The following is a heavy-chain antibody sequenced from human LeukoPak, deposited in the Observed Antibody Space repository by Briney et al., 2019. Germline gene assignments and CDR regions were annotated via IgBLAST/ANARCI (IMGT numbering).Heavy chain of an antibody. D-gene: IGHD1-26*01. CDR1: GYTFTGYY. J-gene: IGHJ4*02. Sequence: ASVKVSCKASGYTFTGYYMHWVRQAPGQGLEWMGRINPNSGGTNYAQKFQGRVTMTRDTSISTAYMELSRLRSDDTAVYYCVTYPESGSHEAGDYWGQGTLVTVSS. CDR2: INPNSGGT. CDR3: VTYPESGSHEAGDY. V-gene: IGHV1-2*06.